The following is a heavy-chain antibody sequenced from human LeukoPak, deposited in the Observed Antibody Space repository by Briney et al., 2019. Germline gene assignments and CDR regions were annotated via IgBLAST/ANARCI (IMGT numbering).Heavy chain of an antibody. D-gene: IGHD3-10*01. J-gene: IGHJ4*02. CDR3: AKALVRGDFDY. V-gene: IGHV3-23*01. CDR1: GFTFSNYW. Sequence: PGGSLRLSCAASGFTFSNYWMHWVRQAPGKGLEWVSGFSGRGDSTYYADSVKGRFTISRDSSKNTLYLQMNSLRAEDTAIYYCAKALVRGDFDYWGQGTLVTVSS. CDR2: FSGRGDST.